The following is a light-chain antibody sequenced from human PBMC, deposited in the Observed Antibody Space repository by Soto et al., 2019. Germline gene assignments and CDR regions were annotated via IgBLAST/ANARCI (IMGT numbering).Light chain of an antibody. CDR1: QSVRNNY. CDR2: DAS. CDR3: QHYGPPGSFT. V-gene: IGKV3-20*01. Sequence: EVVLTQSPGTLSLSPGERATLSCTASQSVRNNYLAWYQQRPGQAPRLLIHDASSRATGIPDRFSGGGSGTDFTLTISGLEPEDFAVYYGQHYGPPGSFTFGPGTKVDIK. J-gene: IGKJ3*01.